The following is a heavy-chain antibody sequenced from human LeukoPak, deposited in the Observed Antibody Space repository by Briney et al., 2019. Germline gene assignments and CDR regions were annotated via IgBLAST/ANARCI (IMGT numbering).Heavy chain of an antibody. V-gene: IGHV4-39*02. Sequence: SETLSLTCTVSGVSISSSTYYWGWIRQPPGKGLEWVGSIYYNGSTYYSPSLKSRVTISVDASKNQFSLKLSSVTAADTAVYYCARAILIIAAAGTGYYFDYWGRGTLVTVSS. J-gene: IGHJ4*02. CDR2: IYYNGST. CDR3: ARAILIIAAAGTGYYFDY. CDR1: GVSISSSTYY. D-gene: IGHD6-13*01.